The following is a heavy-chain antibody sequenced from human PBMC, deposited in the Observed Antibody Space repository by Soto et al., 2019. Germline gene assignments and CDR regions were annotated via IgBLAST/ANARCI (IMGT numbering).Heavy chain of an antibody. J-gene: IGHJ5*02. D-gene: IGHD3-22*01. CDR1: GDSVSTYY. CDR2: IYYTGNT. V-gene: IGHV4-59*02. Sequence: SETLSLTCTVSGDSVSTYYWSWIRQPPGKGLEWIAYIYYTGNTYYNPSLKSRVTISMDTSKNQFSLKLSSVTAADTAVYYCARYYYDSSGYYYGWFDPWGQGTLVTVSS. CDR3: ARYYYDSSGYYYGWFDP.